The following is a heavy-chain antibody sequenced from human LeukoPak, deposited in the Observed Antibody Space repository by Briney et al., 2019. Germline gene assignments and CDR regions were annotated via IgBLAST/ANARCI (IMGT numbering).Heavy chain of an antibody. CDR1: GGTFSSYT. CDR3: ASHYDSDNWFDP. V-gene: IGHV1-69*02. J-gene: IGHJ5*02. D-gene: IGHD3-3*01. Sequence: SVKVSCKASGGTFSSYTISWVRQAPGQGLEWMGRIIPILGIANYAQKFQGRVTITAGKSTSTAYMELSSLRSEDTAVYYCASHYDSDNWFDPWGQGTLVTVSS. CDR2: IIPILGIA.